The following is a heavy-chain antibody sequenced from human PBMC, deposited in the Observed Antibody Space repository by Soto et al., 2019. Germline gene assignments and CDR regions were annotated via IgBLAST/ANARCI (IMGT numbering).Heavy chain of an antibody. D-gene: IGHD3-3*01. CDR1: GGSISSYY. CDR2: IYYSGST. V-gene: IGHV4-59*01. Sequence: SETLSLTCTVSGGSISSYYWSWIRQPPGKGLEWIGYIYYSGSTNYNPSLKSRVTISVDTSKNQFSLKLSSETAADTAVYYCARATIRKEWLGFDYWGQGTLVKVCS. J-gene: IGHJ4*02. CDR3: ARATIRKEWLGFDY.